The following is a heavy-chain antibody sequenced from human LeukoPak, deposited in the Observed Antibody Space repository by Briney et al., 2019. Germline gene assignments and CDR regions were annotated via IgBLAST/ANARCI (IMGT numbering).Heavy chain of an antibody. Sequence: ASVNVSCKASGYTFTGYYMHWVRQAPGQGLEWMGWINPNSGGTNCAQKFQGRVTMTRDTSISTAYMELSRLRSDDTAVYYCARAATPKDFWSGYLDYWGQGTLVTVSS. V-gene: IGHV1-2*02. D-gene: IGHD3-3*01. J-gene: IGHJ4*02. CDR2: INPNSGGT. CDR3: ARAATPKDFWSGYLDY. CDR1: GYTFTGYY.